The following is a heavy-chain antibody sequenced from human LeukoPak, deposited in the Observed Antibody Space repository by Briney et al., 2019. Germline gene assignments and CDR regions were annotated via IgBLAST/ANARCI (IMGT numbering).Heavy chain of an antibody. CDR2: ITSDGSDT. D-gene: IGHD3-3*01. V-gene: IGHV3-74*01. Sequence: PGGSLRLSCAASGFTFSSYWMHWVRQVPGKGLVWVSRITSDGSDTIYADSVKGRFTISRDNAKNLLYLQMNSLRAEDTAVYYCARDHGWSPDYWGQGTLVTVSS. CDR3: ARDHGWSPDY. J-gene: IGHJ4*02. CDR1: GFTFSSYW.